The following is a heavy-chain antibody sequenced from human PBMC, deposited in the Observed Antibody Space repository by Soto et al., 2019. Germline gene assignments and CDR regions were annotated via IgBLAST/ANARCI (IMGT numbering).Heavy chain of an antibody. V-gene: IGHV3-23*01. D-gene: IGHD2-2*01. J-gene: IGHJ5*02. CDR2: ISGSGGST. CDR3: AKDVYQLLYNWFDP. CDR1: GFTFSSYA. Sequence: GXSLRLSCAASGFTFSSYAMSWVRQALGKGLEWVSAISGSGGSTYYADSVKGRFTISRDNSKNTLYLQMNSLRAEDTAVYYCAKDVYQLLYNWFDPWGQGTLVTVSS.